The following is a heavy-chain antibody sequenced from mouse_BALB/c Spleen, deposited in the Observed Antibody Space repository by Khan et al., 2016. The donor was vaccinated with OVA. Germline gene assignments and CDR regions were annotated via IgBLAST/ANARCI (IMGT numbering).Heavy chain of an antibody. CDR1: GYTFSSYW. V-gene: IGHV1-9*01. D-gene: IGHD2-10*01. CDR2: ILPGSDST. CDR3: ARRPTYPVDL. Sequence: QMQLEESGTELMKPGASVKISCKATGYTFSSYWIEWVKQRPGHGLEWIGEILPGSDSTNYNEKFKGKATFTADASSNTAYMQLSSLTSEDSAVYYCARRPTYPVDLWGQGTTLTVSS. J-gene: IGHJ2*01.